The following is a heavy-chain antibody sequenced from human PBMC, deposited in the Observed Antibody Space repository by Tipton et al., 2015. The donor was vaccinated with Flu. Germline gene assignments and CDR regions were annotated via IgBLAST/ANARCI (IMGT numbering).Heavy chain of an antibody. D-gene: IGHD4-17*01. CDR3: ARDREDGDYSDY. J-gene: IGHJ4*02. CDR1: GVSISSYY. Sequence: TLSLTCSVFGVSISSYYWSWIRQPAGKGLEWIGRLYGSGTTKYNPSLKSRVTLSIDTSKNQFSLNLTSVTAADTAVYYCARDREDGDYSDYWGQGTLATVSS. V-gene: IGHV4-4*07. CDR2: LYGSGTT.